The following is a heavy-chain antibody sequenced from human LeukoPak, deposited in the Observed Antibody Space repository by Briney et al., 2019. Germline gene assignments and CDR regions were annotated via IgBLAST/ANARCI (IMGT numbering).Heavy chain of an antibody. V-gene: IGHV1-8*01. CDR1: GYTFTSYD. CDR2: MNPNSGNT. Sequence: GASVEVSCKASGYTFTSYDINWVRQATGQGLEWMGWMNPNSGNTGYAQKFQGRVTMTRNTSISTAYMELSSLRSEDTAVYYCARGGYDFWSGYYPPKGMDVWGQGTTVTVSS. CDR3: ARGGYDFWSGYYPPKGMDV. D-gene: IGHD3-3*01. J-gene: IGHJ6*02.